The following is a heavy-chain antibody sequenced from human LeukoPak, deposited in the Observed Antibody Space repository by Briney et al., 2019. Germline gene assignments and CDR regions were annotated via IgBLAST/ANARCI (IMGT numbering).Heavy chain of an antibody. CDR3: ARVVSAAGTLGKLDYYGMDV. CDR1: GYTFTSYD. D-gene: IGHD6-13*01. Sequence: ASVKVSCKASGYTFTSYDINWVRQATGQGLEWMGWMNPNSGNTGYAQKFQGRVTMTRNTSISTAYMELSSLRSEDTAVYYCARVVSAAGTLGKLDYYGMDVWGQGTTVTVSS. CDR2: MNPNSGNT. J-gene: IGHJ6*02. V-gene: IGHV1-8*01.